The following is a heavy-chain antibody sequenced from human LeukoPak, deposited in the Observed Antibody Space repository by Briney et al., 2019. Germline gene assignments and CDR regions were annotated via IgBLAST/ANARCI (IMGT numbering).Heavy chain of an antibody. J-gene: IGHJ4*02. CDR1: GGSISSYY. CDR2: IYYSGST. D-gene: IGHD3-22*01. Sequence: SETLSLTCTVSGGSISSYYWSWIRQPPGKGLEWIGYIYYSGSTNYNPSLKSRVTISVDTSKNQFSLKLSSVTAADTAVYYCARGNYDSSGHPFDYWGQGTLVTVSS. CDR3: ARGNYDSSGHPFDY. V-gene: IGHV4-59*01.